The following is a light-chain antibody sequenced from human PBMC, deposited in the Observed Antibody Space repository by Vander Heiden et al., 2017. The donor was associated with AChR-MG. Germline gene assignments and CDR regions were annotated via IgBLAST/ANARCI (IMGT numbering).Light chain of an antibody. CDR1: QSISTW. Sequence: DIQMTQSPSTLSASVGHRVTITCRASQSISTWLAWYQQKPGKAPKLLIYYASSLESGVPSRFSGSGSGTEFTLTISSLQPDDFATYYCQQYNTYSGTFGPGTKVDFK. CDR3: QQYNTYSGT. V-gene: IGKV1-5*01. J-gene: IGKJ3*01. CDR2: YAS.